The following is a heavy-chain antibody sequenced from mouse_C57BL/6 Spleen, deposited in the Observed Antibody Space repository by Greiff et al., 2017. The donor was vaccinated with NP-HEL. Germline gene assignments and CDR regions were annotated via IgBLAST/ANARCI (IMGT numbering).Heavy chain of an antibody. CDR2: IYPGDGDT. CDR1: GYAFSSSW. V-gene: IGHV1-82*01. J-gene: IGHJ2*01. D-gene: IGHD1-1*01. CDR3: ARNYGSLDY. Sequence: VQLQESGPELVKPGASVKISCKASGYAFSSSWMNWVKQRPGKGLEWIGRIYPGDGDTNYNGKFKGKATLTADKSSSTAYMQLSSLTSEDSAVYFCARNYGSLDYWGQGTTLTVSS.